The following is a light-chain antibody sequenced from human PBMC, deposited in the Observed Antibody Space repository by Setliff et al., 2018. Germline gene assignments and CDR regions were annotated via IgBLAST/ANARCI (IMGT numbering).Light chain of an antibody. CDR2: DVS. CDR1: SSDVGGYNY. CDR3: SSYGGNNNVI. J-gene: IGLJ2*01. Sequence: QSVLAQPASVSGSPGQSITISCTGTSSDVGGYNYVSWYQQHPGKAPKLVIYDVSKRPSGVPDRFSGAKSGNTASLTVSGLQAEDEADYFCSSYGGNNNVIFGGGTKVTVL. V-gene: IGLV2-8*01.